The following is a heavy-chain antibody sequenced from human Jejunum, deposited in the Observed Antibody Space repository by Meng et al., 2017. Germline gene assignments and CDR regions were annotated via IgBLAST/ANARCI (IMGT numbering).Heavy chain of an antibody. CDR1: GVSTPHPFY. CDR3: ARAIRERYFDS. J-gene: IGHJ4*02. V-gene: IGHV4-4*02. Sequence: PWLVKPSGHLSLPSTVPGVSTPHPFYWTLFRQAPGKGLEWIGEVWPSGATYYNPSLSSRITISIDTSNNQFSLEVAFLTAADTAVYYCARAIRERYFDSWGQGTLVTVSS. D-gene: IGHD1-14*01. CDR2: VWPSGAT.